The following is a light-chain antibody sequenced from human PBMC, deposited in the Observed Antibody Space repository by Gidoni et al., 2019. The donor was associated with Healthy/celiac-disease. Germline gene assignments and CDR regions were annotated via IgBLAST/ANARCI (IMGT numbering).Light chain of an antibody. J-gene: IGKJ2*01. Sequence: EIVLTQSPATLSLSPGERATRSCRASQSVSRYLAWDQQKPGQAPRLLIYEASNRATGIPARFSGSGSGTDFTLTISSLEPEDFAVYYCQQRSNWPPYTFGQGTKLEIK. CDR1: QSVSRY. CDR2: EAS. CDR3: QQRSNWPPYT. V-gene: IGKV3-11*01.